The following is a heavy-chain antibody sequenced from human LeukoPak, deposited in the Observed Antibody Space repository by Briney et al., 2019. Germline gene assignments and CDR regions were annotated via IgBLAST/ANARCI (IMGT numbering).Heavy chain of an antibody. CDR2: IYYSGSP. CDR1: GGSISSSSYY. D-gene: IGHD3-22*01. V-gene: IGHV4-39*07. CDR3: GGSSGYYYEGAFDI. J-gene: IGHJ3*02. Sequence: SETLSLTCTVSGGSISSSSYYWGWIRQPPGKGLEWIGSIYYSGSPYYNPSLKSRVTISVDTSKNQFSLKLSSVTAADTAVYYCGGSSGYYYEGAFDIWGQGTMVTVSS.